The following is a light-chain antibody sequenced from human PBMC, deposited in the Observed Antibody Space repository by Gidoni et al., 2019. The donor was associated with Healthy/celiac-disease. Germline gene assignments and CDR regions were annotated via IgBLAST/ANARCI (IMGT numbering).Light chain of an antibody. CDR3: SSYTSSSTPSVV. V-gene: IGLV2-14*01. CDR1: SSDVGGYNY. CDR2: EVS. J-gene: IGLJ2*01. Sequence: QSALTQPASVSGSPGQSITISCTGTSSDVGGYNYVSWYQQHPGKAPKLMLYEVSNRPSGVSNRFSGSKSGNTASLTISGLQAEDEADYYCSSYTSSSTPSVVFGGGTKLTVL.